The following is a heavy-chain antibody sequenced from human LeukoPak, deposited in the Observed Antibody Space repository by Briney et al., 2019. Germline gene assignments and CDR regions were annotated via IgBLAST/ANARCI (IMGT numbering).Heavy chain of an antibody. J-gene: IGHJ3*02. V-gene: IGHV4-59*05. CDR2: IYYSGTT. CDR3: AGLGYCSDGSCYPNAFDI. Sequence: SETLSLTCTVSGGSISSYYWSWIRQPPGKGLEWIGSIYYSGTTYYKPSLKSRVTISVDTSKNQFSLKLSSVTAADTAVYYCAGLGYCSDGSCYPNAFDIWGQGTMVTVSS. CDR1: GGSISSYY. D-gene: IGHD2-15*01.